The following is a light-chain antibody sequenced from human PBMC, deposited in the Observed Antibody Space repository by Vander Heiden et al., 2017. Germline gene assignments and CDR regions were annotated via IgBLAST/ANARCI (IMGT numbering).Light chain of an antibody. CDR1: QGISSY. J-gene: IGKJ4*01. V-gene: IGKV1-9*01. CDR2: AAS. CDR3: QQLNSYPLT. Sequence: DIQLTQSPSFLSASVGDRVTITCRASQGISSYLAWYQQKPGKAPKLLIYAASTLQSGVPSRFSGSGSGTEFNLTISSLQPEDFATYYCQQLNSYPLTFGGGTKVXIK.